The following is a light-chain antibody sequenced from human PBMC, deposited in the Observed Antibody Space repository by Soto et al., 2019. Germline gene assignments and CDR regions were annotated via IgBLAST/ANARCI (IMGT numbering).Light chain of an antibody. CDR2: SDN. Sequence: QSVLTQPPSASGTPGQRVTISCSGSSSNIGSKTVNWYQQVPGTAPKLLIYSDNQRPSGVPDRFSGSKSGTSASLAISGLQSEDEADYYCAAWDASLNEWVFGGGTKLTVL. CDR3: AAWDASLNEWV. J-gene: IGLJ3*02. V-gene: IGLV1-44*01. CDR1: SSNIGSKT.